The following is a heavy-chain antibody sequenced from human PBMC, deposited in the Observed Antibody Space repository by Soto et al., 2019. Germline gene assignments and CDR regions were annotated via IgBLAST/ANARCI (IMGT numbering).Heavy chain of an antibody. CDR2: IHWDDDK. D-gene: IGHD3-3*01. Sequence: QITLNESGPTVVSPTETLTLTCRFSGFSLTTSGVGVGWIRQSPGKAPEWLALIHWDDDKRYSASLKSRLTITKDTSKNQVVLTVSDLDPTDTATYYCAHRVLRTVFGLVTTTAIYFDFWGQGTPVAVSS. V-gene: IGHV2-5*02. CDR1: GFSLTTSGVG. J-gene: IGHJ4*02. CDR3: AHRVLRTVFGLVTTTAIYFDF.